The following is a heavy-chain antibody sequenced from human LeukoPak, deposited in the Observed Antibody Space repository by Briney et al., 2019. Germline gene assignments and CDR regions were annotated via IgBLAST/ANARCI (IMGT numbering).Heavy chain of an antibody. Sequence: ASVKVSCKASGYTFTSYGISWVRQAPGQGLEWMGWISAYNGNTNYAQKLQGRVTMTTDTSTSTAYMELRSLRSDDTAVYYCASRIPVGSTRLLGEVCLSGSAPGGQGPL. CDR2: ISAYNGNT. V-gene: IGHV1-18*01. J-gene: IGHJ5*02. D-gene: IGHD3-16*01. CDR3: ASRIPVGSTRLLGEVCLSGSAP. CDR1: GYTFTSYG.